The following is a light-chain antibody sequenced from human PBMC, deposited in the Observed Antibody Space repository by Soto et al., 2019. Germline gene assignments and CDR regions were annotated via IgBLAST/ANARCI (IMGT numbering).Light chain of an antibody. CDR2: GAS. J-gene: IGKJ5*01. V-gene: IGKV3-20*01. Sequence: EMVWTQSPGTLSLSPGERATLSCRASQSVSSSYLAWYQQKPGQAPRLLIYGASSRATGIPDRFSGSGSGTDFTLTISRLEPEDFAVYYCQQYGSSPPITCGQRTRLEIK. CDR3: QQYGSSPPIT. CDR1: QSVSSSY.